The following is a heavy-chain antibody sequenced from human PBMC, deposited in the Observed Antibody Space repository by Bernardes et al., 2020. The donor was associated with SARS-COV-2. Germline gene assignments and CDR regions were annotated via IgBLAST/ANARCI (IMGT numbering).Heavy chain of an antibody. D-gene: IGHD2-15*01. CDR1: GYTFTAYV. V-gene: IGHV1-18*01. CDR2: ISAYNGYT. CDR3: ARALISDCSGGSCYPDYGDYFDY. J-gene: IGHJ4*02. Sequence: ASVKVSCKTSGYTFTAYVIIWVRQAPGQGLESMGWISAYNGYTNYAQKFQGRVTMTTDTSTCTAYMELRSLRSDDTAVYYCARALISDCSGGSCYPDYGDYFDYWGQGTLLTVSS.